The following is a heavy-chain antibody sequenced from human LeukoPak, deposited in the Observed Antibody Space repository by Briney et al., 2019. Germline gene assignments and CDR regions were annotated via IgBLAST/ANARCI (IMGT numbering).Heavy chain of an antibody. CDR3: ARGNYDFWSAQHAFDI. CDR2: IYYSGDI. Sequence: LETLSLTCTVSGGSMRSYYWSWIRQPPGKRLEWVGYIYYSGDINYNPSLRSRVAISVDTSNNQFSLTLTSVTAADTAAYYCARGNYDFWSAQHAFDIWGQGTTVTVSS. J-gene: IGHJ3*02. CDR1: GGSMRSYY. D-gene: IGHD3-3*01. V-gene: IGHV4-59*01.